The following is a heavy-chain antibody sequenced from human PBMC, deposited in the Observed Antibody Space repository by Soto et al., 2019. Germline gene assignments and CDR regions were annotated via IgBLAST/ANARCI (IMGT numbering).Heavy chain of an antibody. V-gene: IGHV2-70*11. CDR1: GFSLSTSGMC. CDR3: ARIRSIAVAGIHAFDI. Sequence: SGPTLVNPTQTLTLTCTFSGFSLSTSGMCVSWIRQPPGKALEWLARIDWDDDKYYSTSPKTRLTISKDTSKNQVVLTMTNMDPVDTATYYCARIRSIAVAGIHAFDIWGQGTMVTVSS. CDR2: IDWDDDK. D-gene: IGHD6-19*01. J-gene: IGHJ3*02.